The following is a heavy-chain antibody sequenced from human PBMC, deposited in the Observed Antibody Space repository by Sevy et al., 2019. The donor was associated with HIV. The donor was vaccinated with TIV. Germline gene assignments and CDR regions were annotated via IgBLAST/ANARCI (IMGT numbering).Heavy chain of an antibody. Sequence: GGSLRLSCAASGFTFTNAWMNWVRQAPGKGLEWVGRIKSKTDGGTTDYAAPVKGRFTISRDDSKKTLYLQMSRLKTEDTAVYYCTTALTITMIEARRPSYWGQGTLVTVSS. CDR3: TTALTITMIEARRPSY. J-gene: IGHJ4*02. V-gene: IGHV3-15*07. D-gene: IGHD3-22*01. CDR2: IKSKTDGGTT. CDR1: GFTFTNAW.